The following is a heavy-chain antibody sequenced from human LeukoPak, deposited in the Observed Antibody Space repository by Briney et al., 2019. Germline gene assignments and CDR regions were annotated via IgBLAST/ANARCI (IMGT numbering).Heavy chain of an antibody. J-gene: IGHJ4*02. D-gene: IGHD3-22*01. CDR2: ISGSGGST. CDR3: AKGEQLVVVITHDGRGVEYYFDY. V-gene: IGHV3-23*01. Sequence: PGGSLRLSGAASGFTFSSYAMSWVRQAPGKGLKWVSAISGSGGSTYYADSVKGRFTIARDNSKNTLHLQMNSLRAEDTAVYYCAKGEQLVVVITHDGRGVEYYFDYWGQGTLVTVSS. CDR1: GFTFSSYA.